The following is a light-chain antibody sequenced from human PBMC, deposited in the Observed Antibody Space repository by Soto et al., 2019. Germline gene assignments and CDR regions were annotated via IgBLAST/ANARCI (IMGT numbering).Light chain of an antibody. CDR3: QHYKDYSWT. CDR2: KTS. CDR1: QSISLW. J-gene: IGKJ1*01. Sequence: DIHMTQSPSTLSASVGDRVTITCRASQSISLWLDWYKQKPGKAPNLLIYKTSSLETGVPSRFSGSGSGTDFTLTISSLQPDDFATYYCQHYKDYSWTFGQGTKVEVK. V-gene: IGKV1-5*03.